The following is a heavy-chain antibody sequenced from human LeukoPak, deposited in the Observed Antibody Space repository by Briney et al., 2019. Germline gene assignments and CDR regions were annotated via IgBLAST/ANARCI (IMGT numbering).Heavy chain of an antibody. J-gene: IGHJ4*02. CDR2: INPQSGGT. D-gene: IGHD6-19*01. V-gene: IGHV1-2*02. CDR1: GYSFTAYY. CDR3: ARNIGVGPNGDS. Sequence: ASVNVSCKASGYSFTAYYMHWVRQAPGEGLEWMGWINPQSGGTHYAQKFQGRVTMTRDTSITTAYMELSRLTSDDTALYYCARNIGVGPNGDSWGQGTLVTVSS.